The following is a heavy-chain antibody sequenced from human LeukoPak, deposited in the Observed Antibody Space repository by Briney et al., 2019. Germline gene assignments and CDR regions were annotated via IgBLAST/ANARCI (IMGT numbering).Heavy chain of an antibody. D-gene: IGHD3-22*01. CDR2: ISSSGATT. Sequence: GGSLRLSCAASGFTFSTYEMNWVRRAPGKGLEWVSYISSSGATTYYADSVKGRFSISRDNAKKSVSLQMDSLRSEDTAVYYCARGGPDYYDTSGYSDYWGQGTLVTVSS. J-gene: IGHJ4*02. V-gene: IGHV3-48*03. CDR3: ARGGPDYYDTSGYSDY. CDR1: GFTFSTYE.